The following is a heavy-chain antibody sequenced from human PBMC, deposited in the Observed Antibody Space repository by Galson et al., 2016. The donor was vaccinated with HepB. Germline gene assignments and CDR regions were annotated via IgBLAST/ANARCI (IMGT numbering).Heavy chain of an antibody. Sequence: QSGAEVKKPGASLKISCKASGYSFSTYWIAWVRQMPGKGLEWMGIIYPGDSDTRYSPSFRGQVTISADKSINTAYLQWSSLKASDTAMYYCARPIAAAGNGWFDPWGKGTLVTVSS. CDR3: ARPIAAAGNGWFDP. CDR2: IYPGDSDT. D-gene: IGHD6-13*01. J-gene: IGHJ5*02. V-gene: IGHV5-51*01. CDR1: GYSFSTYW.